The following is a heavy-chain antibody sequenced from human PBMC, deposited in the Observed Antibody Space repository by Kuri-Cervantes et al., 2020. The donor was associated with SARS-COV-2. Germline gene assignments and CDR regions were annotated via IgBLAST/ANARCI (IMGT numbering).Heavy chain of an antibody. CDR3: AKGCRDYYDSSGYYPRYYYYYMDV. V-gene: IGHV3-23*01. CDR1: GFTFSSYA. J-gene: IGHJ6*03. CDR2: ISGSGGST. Sequence: GGSLRLSCAASGFTFSSYAMSWVRQAPGKGLEWVSAISGSGGSTYYADSVKGRFTISRDNSKNTLYLQMNSPRAEDTAVYYCAKGCRDYYDSSGYYPRYYYYYMDVWGKGTTVTVSS. D-gene: IGHD3-22*01.